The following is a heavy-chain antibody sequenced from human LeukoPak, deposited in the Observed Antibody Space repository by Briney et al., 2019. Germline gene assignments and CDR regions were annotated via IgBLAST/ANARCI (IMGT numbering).Heavy chain of an antibody. CDR3: ARKIFDSSGYYYFDY. V-gene: IGHV1-69*05. CDR1: GGTFSSYA. CDR2: IIPIFGTA. D-gene: IGHD3-22*01. Sequence: PVASVKVSCKASGGTFSSYAISWVRQAPGQGLEWMGGIIPIFGTANYAQKFQGRVTITTDESTSTAYMELSSLRSEDTAVYYCARKIFDSSGYYYFDYWGQGTLVTVSS. J-gene: IGHJ4*02.